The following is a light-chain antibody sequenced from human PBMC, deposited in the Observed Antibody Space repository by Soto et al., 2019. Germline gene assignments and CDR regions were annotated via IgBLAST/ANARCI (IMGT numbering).Light chain of an antibody. V-gene: IGKV3-15*01. CDR2: DAS. Sequence: EIVMTQSPATLSVSPGERATLSCRASQSVGSDLAWYQRKPGQAPRLLIYDASTRATGVPARFSGSGSGTDFTLTISSLQSEDFAVYYCQHYNYWPYTFGQGTKVDIK. CDR3: QHYNYWPYT. J-gene: IGKJ2*01. CDR1: QSVGSD.